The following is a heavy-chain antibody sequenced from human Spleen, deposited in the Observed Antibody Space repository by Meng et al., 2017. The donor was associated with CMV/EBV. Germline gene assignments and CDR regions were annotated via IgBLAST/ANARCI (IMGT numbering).Heavy chain of an antibody. Sequence: GGSLRLSCAASGFTFSSYSMNWVRQAPGKGLEWVSFISSSSSYIYYADSVKGRFTISRDNAKNSLYLQMNSLRAEDTAVYYCASQYSSSWTLDNAFDIWGQGTMVTVSS. CDR2: ISSSSSYI. D-gene: IGHD6-13*01. CDR1: GFTFSSYS. J-gene: IGHJ3*02. CDR3: ASQYSSSWTLDNAFDI. V-gene: IGHV3-21*01.